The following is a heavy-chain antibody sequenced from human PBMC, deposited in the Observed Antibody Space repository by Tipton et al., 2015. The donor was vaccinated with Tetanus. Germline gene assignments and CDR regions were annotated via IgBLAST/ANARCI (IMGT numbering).Heavy chain of an antibody. D-gene: IGHD5-12*01. J-gene: IGHJ5*02. V-gene: IGHV4-30-4*01. CDR2: MYHSGQA. Sequence: SLTCTVSGGSVSSGDSYWYWIRQPPGKGLEWIGYMYHSGQAYYNSSLKSRVVILVDTSKNQFSLKLSSVTAADTAVYYCARYSIVATSNNWFDPWGQGTLVTVSS. CDR1: GGSVSSGDSY. CDR3: ARYSIVATSNNWFDP.